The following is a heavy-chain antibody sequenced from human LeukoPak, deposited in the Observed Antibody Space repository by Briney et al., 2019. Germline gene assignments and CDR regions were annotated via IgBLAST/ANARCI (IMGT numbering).Heavy chain of an antibody. CDR1: GFTFSSYA. CDR2: ISYDGSNK. Sequence: GGSLRLSYAASGFTFSSYAMHWVRQAPGKGLEWVAVISYDGSNKYYADSVKGRFTISRDNSKNTLYLQMNSLRAEDTAVYYCARVAVAEFYYFDYWGQGTLVTVSS. D-gene: IGHD6-19*01. J-gene: IGHJ4*02. V-gene: IGHV3-30*04. CDR3: ARVAVAEFYYFDY.